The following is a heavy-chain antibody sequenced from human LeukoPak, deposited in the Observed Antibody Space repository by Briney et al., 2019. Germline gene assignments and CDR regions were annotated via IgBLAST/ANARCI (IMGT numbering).Heavy chain of an antibody. Sequence: SETLSLTCTVSGGSISSYYWSWIRQPPGKGLEWIGYIYYSGSTNYNPSLKSRVTIPVDTSKNQFSLKLSSVTAADTAVYYCARSDLIVGAYGMDVWGQGTTVTVSS. D-gene: IGHD1-26*01. CDR2: IYYSGST. CDR1: GGSISSYY. J-gene: IGHJ6*02. V-gene: IGHV4-59*01. CDR3: ARSDLIVGAYGMDV.